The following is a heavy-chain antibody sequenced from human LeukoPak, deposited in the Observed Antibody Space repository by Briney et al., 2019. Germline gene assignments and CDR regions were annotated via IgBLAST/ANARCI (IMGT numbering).Heavy chain of an antibody. J-gene: IGHJ3*02. CDR2: MNPNSGNT. V-gene: IGHV1-8*01. Sequence: ASVKVSCRASGYTFTSYDINWVRQATGQGLEWMGWMNPNSGNTGYAQKFQGRVTMTRNTSISTAYMELSSLRSEDTAVYYCARYCSSTSCYDAFDIWGQGTMVTVSS. CDR3: ARYCSSTSCYDAFDI. D-gene: IGHD2-2*01. CDR1: GYTFTSYD.